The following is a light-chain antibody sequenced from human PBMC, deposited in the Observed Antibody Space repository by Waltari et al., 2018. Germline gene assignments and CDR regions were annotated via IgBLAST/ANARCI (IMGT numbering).Light chain of an antibody. V-gene: IGLV2-8*01. Sequence: QSALTQPPSASGSPGQPVTISCTGSGSDVGAYNYVSWYQHHPGKAPKLMIYGVTTRTSGVPDRFSGSKSDNSASLTVSGLQPDDEAYYYCTSFAGGNTVIFGGGTKLTVL. J-gene: IGLJ2*01. CDR2: GVT. CDR1: GSDVGAYNY. CDR3: TSFAGGNTVI.